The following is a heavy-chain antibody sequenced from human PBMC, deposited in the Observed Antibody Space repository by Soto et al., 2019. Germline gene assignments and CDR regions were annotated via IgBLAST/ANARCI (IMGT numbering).Heavy chain of an antibody. Sequence: QVQLVESGGGVVQPGRSLRLSCSASGFNVNSYGVHWVRQAPGKGLEWVAVIWYDGRNIFYADSVKGRFTVSRDNSKNTVYFQMNSLRVEDTAFYYCARDSGHLSTYVGDALDIWGQGTMVTVSS. CDR1: GFNVNSYG. CDR2: IWYDGRNI. CDR3: ARDSGHLSTYVGDALDI. V-gene: IGHV3-33*01. J-gene: IGHJ3*02. D-gene: IGHD3-10*02.